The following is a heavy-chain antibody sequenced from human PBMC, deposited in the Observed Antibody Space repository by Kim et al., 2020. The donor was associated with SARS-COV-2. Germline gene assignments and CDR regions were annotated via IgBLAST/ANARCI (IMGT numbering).Heavy chain of an antibody. J-gene: IGHJ4*02. Sequence: SETLSLTCTVSGGSISSGSYYWSWIRQPAGKGLEWIGRIYTSGSTNYNPSLKSRVTISVDTSKNQFSLKLSSVTAADTAVYYCARVPLQWAPLYFDYWGQGTLVPVSS. CDR1: GGSISSGSYY. CDR2: IYTSGST. CDR3: ARVPLQWAPLYFDY. V-gene: IGHV4-61*02. D-gene: IGHD1-1*01.